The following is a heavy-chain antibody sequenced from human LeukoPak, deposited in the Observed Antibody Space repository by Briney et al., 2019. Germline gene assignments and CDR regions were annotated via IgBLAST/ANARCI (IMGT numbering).Heavy chain of an antibody. Sequence: SETLSLTCAVYGGSFSGYYWSWIRQPPGKGLEWIGYIYYSGSTNYNPSLKSRVTISVDTSKNQFSLKLSSVTAADTAVYYCARLLVEGYYDSSGYYSGFDYWGQGTLVTVSS. V-gene: IGHV4-59*01. CDR3: ARLLVEGYYDSSGYYSGFDY. J-gene: IGHJ4*02. CDR2: IYYSGST. D-gene: IGHD3-22*01. CDR1: GGSFSGYY.